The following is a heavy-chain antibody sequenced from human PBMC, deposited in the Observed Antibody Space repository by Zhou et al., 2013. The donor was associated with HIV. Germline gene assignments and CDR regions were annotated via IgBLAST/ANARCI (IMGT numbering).Heavy chain of an antibody. Sequence: QVQLVQSGAEVKKPGSSVKVSCKASGGSFSSFVINWVRQAPGQGPEWMGGIIPLFGSADYAQKFHGRVTITADESTSTAYMEVRSLTSEDTAVYYCARDQPKPYYYDSRGYYYSGHNWFDPWGQGTLVTVSS. CDR2: IIPLFGSA. V-gene: IGHV1-69*12. CDR3: ARDQPKPYYYDSRGYYYSGHNWFDP. CDR1: GGSFSSFV. D-gene: IGHD3-22*01. J-gene: IGHJ5*02.